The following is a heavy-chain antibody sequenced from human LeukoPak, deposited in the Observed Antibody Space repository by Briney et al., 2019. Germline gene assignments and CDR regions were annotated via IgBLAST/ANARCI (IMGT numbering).Heavy chain of an antibody. J-gene: IGHJ4*02. CDR3: ASGGWLQLAFDY. CDR1: GYTFTSYY. D-gene: IGHD5-24*01. V-gene: IGHV1-46*03. Sequence: ASVKGSCKASGYTFTSYYMHWERQAPGQGLEWMGIINPSGGSTSYAQKFQGRVTMTRDTSTSTVYMELSSLRSEDTAVYYCASGGWLQLAFDYWGQGTLVTVSS. CDR2: INPSGGST.